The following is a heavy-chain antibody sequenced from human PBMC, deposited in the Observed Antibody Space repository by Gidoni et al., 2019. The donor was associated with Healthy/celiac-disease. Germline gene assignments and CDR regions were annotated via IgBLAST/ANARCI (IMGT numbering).Heavy chain of an antibody. CDR2: INHSGST. CDR1: GGAFSGYY. D-gene: IGHD5-12*01. Sequence: QVQLQQWGAGLLKPSETLSLTCAVYGGAFSGYYWSWIRQPPGKGLEWIGEINHSGSTNYNPSLKSRVTISVDTSKNQFSLKLSSVTAADTAVYYCASFSSGYRPFDYWGQGTLVTVSS. CDR3: ASFSSGYRPFDY. V-gene: IGHV4-34*01. J-gene: IGHJ4*02.